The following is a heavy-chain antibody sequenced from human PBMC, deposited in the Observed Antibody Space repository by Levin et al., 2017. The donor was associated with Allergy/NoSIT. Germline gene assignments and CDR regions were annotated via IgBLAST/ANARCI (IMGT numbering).Heavy chain of an antibody. V-gene: IGHV3-43*01. CDR1: GFTFDDYI. CDR3: AKDIELLGYSYGLDY. J-gene: IGHJ4*02. CDR2: ISWDGGTT. D-gene: IGHD5-18*01. Sequence: GESLKISCAASGFTFDDYIMHWVRQAPGKGLEWVSLISWDGGTTYYADSVKGRFTISRDNSKNSLYLHMNSLRTEDTALYYCAKDIELLGYSYGLDYWGQGTLVTVSS.